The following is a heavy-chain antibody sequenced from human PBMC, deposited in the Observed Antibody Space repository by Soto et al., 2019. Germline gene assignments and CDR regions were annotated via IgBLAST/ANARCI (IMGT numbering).Heavy chain of an antibody. D-gene: IGHD3-9*01. Sequence: SETLSLTCTVSGGSISSYYWSWIRQPAGKGLEWIGRIYTSGSTNYNPSLKSRVTMSVDTSKNQFSLKLSSVTAADTAVYYCARDGGDILTGYYTDNRFDPWGQGTLVTVSS. CDR2: IYTSGST. CDR3: ARDGGDILTGYYTDNRFDP. CDR1: GGSISSYY. J-gene: IGHJ5*02. V-gene: IGHV4-4*07.